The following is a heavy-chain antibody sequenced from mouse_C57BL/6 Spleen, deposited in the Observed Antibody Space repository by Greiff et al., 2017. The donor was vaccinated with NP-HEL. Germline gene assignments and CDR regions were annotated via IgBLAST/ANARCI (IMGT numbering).Heavy chain of an antibody. D-gene: IGHD3-3*01. CDR2: IDPETGGT. J-gene: IGHJ2*01. V-gene: IGHV1-15*01. Sequence: QVQLKESGAELVRPGASVTLSCKASGYTFTDYEMHWVKQTPVHGLEWIGAIDPETGGTAYNQKFKGKAILTADKSSSTAYMELRSLTSEDSAVYYCTRSRDGYWGQGTTLTVSS. CDR1: GYTFTDYE. CDR3: TRSRDGY.